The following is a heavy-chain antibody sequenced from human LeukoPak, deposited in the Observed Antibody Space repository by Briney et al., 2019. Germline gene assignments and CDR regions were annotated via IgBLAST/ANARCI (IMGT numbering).Heavy chain of an antibody. CDR1: GFTFDDYG. Sequence: TGGSLRLSCAASGFTFDDYGMSWVRQAPGKGLEWVSGINWNGGSTGYADSVKGRFTISRDNAKNSLYLQMNSLRDEDTAVYYCARAGYGGNFRNFDYWGQGTLVTVSS. V-gene: IGHV3-20*04. D-gene: IGHD4-23*01. CDR3: ARAGYGGNFRNFDY. J-gene: IGHJ4*02. CDR2: INWNGGST.